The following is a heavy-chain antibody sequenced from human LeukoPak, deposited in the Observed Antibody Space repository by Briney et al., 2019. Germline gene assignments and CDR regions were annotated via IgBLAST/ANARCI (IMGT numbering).Heavy chain of an antibody. CDR1: GYTFTGYY. J-gene: IGHJ4*02. CDR3: ARSPYSYGFTSDY. Sequence: ASVKVSCKASGYTFTGYYMHWVRQAPGQGLDWMGRINPNSGGTNYAQKFQGRVTMTRYTSISTAYMELSRLRSDDTAVYYCARSPYSYGFTSDYWGQGTLVTVSS. CDR2: INPNSGGT. D-gene: IGHD5-18*01. V-gene: IGHV1-2*06.